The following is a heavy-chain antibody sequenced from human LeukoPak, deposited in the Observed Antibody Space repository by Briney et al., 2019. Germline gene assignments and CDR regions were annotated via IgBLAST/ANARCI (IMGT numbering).Heavy chain of an antibody. CDR1: GFTFSSYW. V-gene: IGHV3-74*01. CDR3: ARGTALQDY. D-gene: IGHD2-2*02. J-gene: IGHJ4*02. Sequence: PGGSLRLSCAASGFTFSSYWMHWVRQPPGKGLVWVSHINPDGRTTTYADSVKGRFTISRDNAQNTLYLQMNSLRAEDTAVYYCARGTALQDYWGQGTLVTVSS. CDR2: INPDGRTT.